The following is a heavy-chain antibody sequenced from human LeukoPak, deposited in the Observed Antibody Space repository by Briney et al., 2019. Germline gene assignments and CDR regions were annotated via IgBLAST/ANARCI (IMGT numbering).Heavy chain of an antibody. CDR1: GGSFSGYY. V-gene: IGHV4-34*01. J-gene: IGHJ3*02. CDR2: INHSGST. D-gene: IGHD2-2*01. Sequence: SETLSLTCAVYGGSFSGYYWSWIRQPPGKGLEWIGEINHSGSTNYNPSLKSRVTISVDTSKNQFSLKLSSVTAADTAVYYCAAGLIVVVPAATYRAFDIWGQGTMVTVSS. CDR3: AAGLIVVVPAATYRAFDI.